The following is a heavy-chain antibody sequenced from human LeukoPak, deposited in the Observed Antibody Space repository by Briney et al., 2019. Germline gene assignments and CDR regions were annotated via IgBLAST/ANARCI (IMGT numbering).Heavy chain of an antibody. D-gene: IGHD6-19*01. J-gene: IGHJ4*02. CDR3: ARGIAVAGQGFDY. CDR2: ISHSGST. CDR1: GGSFSGYY. Sequence: PSETLSLTCAVYGGSFSGYYWSWIRQPPGKGLEWIGEISHSGSTNYNPSLKSRVIISVDTSKNQFSLKLSSVTAADTAVYYCARGIAVAGQGFDYWGQGTLVTVSS. V-gene: IGHV4-34*01.